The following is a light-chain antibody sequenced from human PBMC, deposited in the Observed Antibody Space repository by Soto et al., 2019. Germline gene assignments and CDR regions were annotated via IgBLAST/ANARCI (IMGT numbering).Light chain of an antibody. CDR2: DVS. CDR1: QSVRSD. Sequence: EIVLTQSPATLSLSPGERATLSCRASQSVRSDLAWYHQKPGQPPRLLIYDVSDRATGVPARFSGSGSGTDFTLTISSLEPEDFAVYYCQQRDSWPLTFGGGTKVEIK. J-gene: IGKJ4*01. V-gene: IGKV3-11*01. CDR3: QQRDSWPLT.